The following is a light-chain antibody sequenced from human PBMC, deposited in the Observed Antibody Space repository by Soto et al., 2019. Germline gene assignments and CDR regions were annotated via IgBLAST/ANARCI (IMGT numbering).Light chain of an antibody. J-gene: IGLJ1*01. Sequence: QSVLTQPRSVSGSPGQSVTISCTGTSSDVGGYHYVSWYQQHPGKAPKLMIYDVSKRPSGVPDRFSGSKSGNTASLTISGLQAEDEADDSGCSCAGSYTFAYVFGTGTKVTVL. CDR3: CSCAGSYTFAYV. CDR2: DVS. CDR1: SSDVGGYHY. V-gene: IGLV2-11*01.